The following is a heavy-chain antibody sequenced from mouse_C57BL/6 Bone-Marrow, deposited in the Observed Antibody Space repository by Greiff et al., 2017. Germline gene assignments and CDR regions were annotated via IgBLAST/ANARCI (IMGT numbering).Heavy chain of an antibody. D-gene: IGHD2-1*01. CDR1: GFNIKDDY. V-gene: IGHV14-4*01. J-gene: IGHJ3*01. CDR2: IDPENGDT. Sequence: EVHLVESGAELVRPGASVKLSCTASGFNIKDDYMHWVKQRPEQGLEWIGWIDPENGDTEYASKFQGKATITADTSSNTAYLQLSRLTSEDTAVYYCTTDGNYEFAYWGQGTLVNVSA. CDR3: TTDGNYEFAY.